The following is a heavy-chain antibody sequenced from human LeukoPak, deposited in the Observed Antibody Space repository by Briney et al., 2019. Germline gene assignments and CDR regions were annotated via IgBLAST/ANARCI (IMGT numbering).Heavy chain of an antibody. V-gene: IGHV3-23*01. D-gene: IGHD6-19*01. CDR3: AKPLYNSGWYGGGDS. J-gene: IGHJ5*02. CDR2: FSGSDGSA. Sequence: GGSLRLSCAASGFTFSSYSMNWVRQAPGKGPEWVSGFSGSDGSAYYADSVKGRFTISRDNSKNTLYLQMNSLRADDTAIYYCAKPLYNSGWYGGGDSWGQGTLVTVSS. CDR1: GFTFSSYS.